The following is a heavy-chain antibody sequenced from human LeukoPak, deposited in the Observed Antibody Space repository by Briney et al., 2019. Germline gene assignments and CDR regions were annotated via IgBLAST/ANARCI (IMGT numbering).Heavy chain of an antibody. V-gene: IGHV3-23*01. Sequence: PSETLSLTCAVYGGSFSGYYWSWIRQPPGKGLEWVSAISGSGGSTYYADSVKGRFTTSRDNSKNTLYLQMNSLRAEDTAVYYCAKDGSEWFGELYDAFDIWGQGTMVTVSS. CDR3: AKDGSEWFGELYDAFDI. D-gene: IGHD3-10*01. J-gene: IGHJ3*02. CDR1: GGSFSGYY. CDR2: ISGSGGST.